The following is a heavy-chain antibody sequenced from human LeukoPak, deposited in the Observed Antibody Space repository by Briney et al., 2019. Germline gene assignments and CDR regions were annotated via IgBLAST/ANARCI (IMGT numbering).Heavy chain of an antibody. CDR3: AKENRSGGSCFFDY. V-gene: IGHV3-33*06. CDR1: GFTFSSYG. J-gene: IGHJ4*02. Sequence: PGGSLRLSCAASGFTFSSYGMHWVRQAPGKGLEWVAVIWYDGSNKYYADSVKGRFTISRDNSKNTLYLQMNSLRAEDTAVYYCAKENRSGGSCFFDYWGQGTLVTVSS. D-gene: IGHD2-15*01. CDR2: IWYDGSNK.